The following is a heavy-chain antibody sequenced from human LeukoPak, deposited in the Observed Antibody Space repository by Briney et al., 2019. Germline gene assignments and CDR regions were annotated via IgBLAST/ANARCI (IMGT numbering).Heavy chain of an antibody. CDR2: INAGNGNT. CDR3: ARDLAAMVRGVIRYYYYGMDV. Sequence: GASVKVSCKASGYTFTSYAMHWVRQAPGQRLEWMGWINAGNGNTKYSQKFQGRVTITRDTSASTAYMELSSLRSEDTAVYYCARDLAAMVRGVIRYYYYGMDVWGKGTTVTVSS. D-gene: IGHD3-10*01. CDR1: GYTFTSYA. V-gene: IGHV1-3*01. J-gene: IGHJ6*04.